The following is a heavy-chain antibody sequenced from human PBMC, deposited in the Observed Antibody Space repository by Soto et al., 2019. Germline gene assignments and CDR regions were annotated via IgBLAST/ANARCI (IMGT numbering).Heavy chain of an antibody. V-gene: IGHV4-4*02. J-gene: IGHJ4*02. Sequence: SETLSLTCAVSGASISRGNWWTWGRQPPEKGLEWIGEVYHSGSTNYNPSLKSRVTISVDTSKNQFSLKLSSVTAADTAVYYCARHEMIGQWLENNTDYFAYWGQGTLVTVSS. CDR2: VYHSGST. D-gene: IGHD6-19*01. CDR3: ARHEMIGQWLENNTDYFAY. CDR1: GASISRGNW.